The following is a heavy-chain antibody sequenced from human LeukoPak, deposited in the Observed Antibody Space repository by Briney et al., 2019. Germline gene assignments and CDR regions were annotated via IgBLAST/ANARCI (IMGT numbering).Heavy chain of an antibody. V-gene: IGHV4-30-2*01. CDR3: ARVSSGSGSYYHWFDP. CDR2: IYHSGST. J-gene: IGHJ5*02. D-gene: IGHD3-10*01. CDR1: GGSISSGGYS. Sequence: SETLSLTCAVSGGSISSGGYSWSWIRQPPGKGLEWIGYIYHSGSTYYNPSLKSRVTISVDRSKNQFSLKLSSVTAADTAVYYCARVSSGSGSYYHWFDPWDQGTLVTVSS.